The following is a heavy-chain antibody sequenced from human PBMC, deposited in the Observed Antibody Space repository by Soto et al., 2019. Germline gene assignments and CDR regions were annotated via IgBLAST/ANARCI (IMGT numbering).Heavy chain of an antibody. D-gene: IGHD6-25*01. CDR2: IYYSGST. J-gene: IGHJ4*02. CDR3: ATRQRALNFYFDH. V-gene: IGHV4-59*01. CDR1: GGSISSYY. Sequence: PSETLSLTCTVSGGSISSYYWSWIRQPPGKGLEWIGYIYYSGSTNYNPSLKSRVTISVDTSKNQVSLKLTSVTAADTAVYFCATRQRALNFYFDHWGLGILVTVSS.